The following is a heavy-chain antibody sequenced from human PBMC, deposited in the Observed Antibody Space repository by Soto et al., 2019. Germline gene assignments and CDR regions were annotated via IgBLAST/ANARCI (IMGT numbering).Heavy chain of an antibody. CDR2: IYYRGST. D-gene: IGHD3-16*01. CDR1: GGSISSGGYY. V-gene: IGHV4-31*03. CDR3: ARVGGINWFDP. Sequence: QVQLQESGPGLVKPSQTLSLTCTVSGGSISSGGYYWSWIRQHPGKGLEWIGYIYYRGSTYYNPSLKGRVNISVDTSKNQFSLKLSSVTAAATAVYYCARVGGINWFDPWGQGTLVTVSS. J-gene: IGHJ5*02.